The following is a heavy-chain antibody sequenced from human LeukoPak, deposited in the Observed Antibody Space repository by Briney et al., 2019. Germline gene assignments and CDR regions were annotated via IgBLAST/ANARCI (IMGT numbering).Heavy chain of an antibody. J-gene: IGHJ4*02. CDR1: GGTFSSYA. CDR3: ARDASAYYYDSSGYRFDY. D-gene: IGHD3-22*01. V-gene: IGHV1-69*05. CDR2: IIPIFGTA. Sequence: SVKVSCKASGGTFSSYAISWVRQAPGQGLEWMGRIIPIFGTANYAQKFQGRVTTTTDESTSTAYMELSSLRSEDTAVYYCARDASAYYYDSSGYRFDYWGQGTLVTVSS.